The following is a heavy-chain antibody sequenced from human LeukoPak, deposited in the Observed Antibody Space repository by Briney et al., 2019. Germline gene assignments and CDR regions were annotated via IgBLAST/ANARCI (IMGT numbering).Heavy chain of an antibody. CDR3: ARGLDITIFGVVPNWFDP. V-gene: IGHV4-4*07. Sequence: SETLSLTCTVSGGSINYNYWSWIRQPAGRGLEWIGRIYASGSTNYNPSLKSQVTMSVDTSNNQLSLKMTSVTAADTAVYYCARGLDITIFGVVPNWFDPWGQGTLVTVSS. J-gene: IGHJ5*02. CDR1: GGSINYNY. D-gene: IGHD3-3*01. CDR2: IYASGST.